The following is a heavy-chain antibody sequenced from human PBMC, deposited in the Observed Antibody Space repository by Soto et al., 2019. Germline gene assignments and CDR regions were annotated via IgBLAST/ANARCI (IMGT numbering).Heavy chain of an antibody. J-gene: IGHJ6*03. D-gene: IGHD4-17*01. CDR2: IYYSGST. CDR1: GYSISSSNW. CDR3: ARMLWGLDYGDPYYYYYMDV. V-gene: IGHV4-28*01. Sequence: QVQLQESGPGLVKPSDTLSLTCAVSGYSISSSNWWGWIRQPPGKGLEWIGYIYYSGSTYYNPSLKSRVTVSVDTSKNQFSLKLSSVTAVDTAVYYCARMLWGLDYGDPYYYYYMDVWGKGTTVTVSS.